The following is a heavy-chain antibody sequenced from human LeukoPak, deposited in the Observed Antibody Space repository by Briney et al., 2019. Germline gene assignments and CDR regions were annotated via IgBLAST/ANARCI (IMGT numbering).Heavy chain of an antibody. CDR2: ISSSGGIT. D-gene: IGHD1-26*01. Sequence: PGGSLRLSCAASGFTFSSYGMSWVRQAPGKGLEWVSAISSSGGITYYADSVKGRFTISRDKSKNTLYLQMSSLRAEDTAVYYCAKDRSIGTYYTFDYWGQGTLVTVSS. CDR3: AKDRSIGTYYTFDY. J-gene: IGHJ4*02. CDR1: GFTFSSYG. V-gene: IGHV3-23*01.